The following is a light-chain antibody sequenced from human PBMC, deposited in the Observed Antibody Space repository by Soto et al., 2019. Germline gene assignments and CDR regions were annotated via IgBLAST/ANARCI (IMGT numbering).Light chain of an antibody. Sequence: QAVVTQEPSLTVSPGRTVTLTCASSTGAVTTGNYASWFQQKPRQAPRTLIYTTDNRHSWTPARFSGSLLGGKAALTLSSVQPEDEADYYCLLYFGGAQLVFGGGTKLTVL. CDR3: LLYFGGAQLV. V-gene: IGLV7-43*01. J-gene: IGLJ3*02. CDR1: TGAVTTGNY. CDR2: TTD.